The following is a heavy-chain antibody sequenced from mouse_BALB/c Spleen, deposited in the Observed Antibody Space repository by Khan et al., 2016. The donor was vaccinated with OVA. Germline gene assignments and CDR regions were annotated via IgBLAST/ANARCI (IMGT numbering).Heavy chain of an antibody. D-gene: IGHD1-1*02. CDR3: AKGLWSYYFALDY. CDR1: GFSLSDYG. V-gene: IGHV2-6-5*01. J-gene: IGHJ4*01. CDR2: IWGGGST. Sequence: QVQLKESGPGLVAPSQSLSITCTVSGFSLSDYGVSWIRQPPGKGLEWLGVIWGGGSTYYNSALKSRLSISKDNSKSQVFLKMNSLQTDDTAMYYCAKGLWSYYFALDYWGQGTSVTVSS.